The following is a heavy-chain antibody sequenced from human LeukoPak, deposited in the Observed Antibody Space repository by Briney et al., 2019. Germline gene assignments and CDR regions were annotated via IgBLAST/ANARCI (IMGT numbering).Heavy chain of an antibody. CDR3: AKDRWNSAWSIADDS. CDR2: MSVSGGPT. V-gene: IGHV3-23*01. J-gene: IGHJ4*02. Sequence: PGGSLRLSCAASGFTFSIYWMSWVRQAPGKGLEWVSAMSVSGGPTFYADSAKGRFTISRDDSKNTLYLQMSGLRAEDTAIYYCAKDRWNSAWSIADDSWGQGTLVTVSS. CDR1: GFTFSIYW. D-gene: IGHD1/OR15-1a*01.